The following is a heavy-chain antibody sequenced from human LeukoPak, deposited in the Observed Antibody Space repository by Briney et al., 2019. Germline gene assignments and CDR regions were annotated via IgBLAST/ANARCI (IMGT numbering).Heavy chain of an antibody. J-gene: IGHJ4*02. D-gene: IGHD3-10*01. CDR1: GFTFSSYG. CDR2: IRYDGSNK. CDR3: AKDGSGSYPFRY. Sequence: GGSLRLSCAASGFTFSSYGMHWVRHAPGKGLEWVAFIRYDGSNKYYADSVKGRFTISRDNSKNTLYLQMNSLRAEDTAVYYCAKDGSGSYPFRYWGQGTLVTVSS. V-gene: IGHV3-30*02.